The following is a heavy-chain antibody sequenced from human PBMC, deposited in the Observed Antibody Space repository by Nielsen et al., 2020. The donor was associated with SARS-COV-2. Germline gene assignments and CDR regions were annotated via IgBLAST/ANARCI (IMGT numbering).Heavy chain of an antibody. V-gene: IGHV3-9*01. CDR1: GFTFDDYA. CDR2: ISWNSGSI. CDR3: AKDRGYGDFYYFDY. J-gene: IGHJ4*02. Sequence: SLKISCAASGFTFDDYAMHWVRQAPGKGLEWVSGISWNSGSIGYADSVKGRFTISRDNAKNSLYLQMNSLRAEDTALYYCAKDRGYGDFYYFDYWGQGTLVTVSS. D-gene: IGHD4-17*01.